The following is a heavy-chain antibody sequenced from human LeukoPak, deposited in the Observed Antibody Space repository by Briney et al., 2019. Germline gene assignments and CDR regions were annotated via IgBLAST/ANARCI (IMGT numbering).Heavy chain of an antibody. D-gene: IGHD3-3*01. CDR3: ARGGSYYDFWSGYYDYYYYMDV. J-gene: IGHJ6*03. CDR1: GGSISSYY. CDR2: IYDSGST. V-gene: IGHV4-59*01. Sequence: PSETLSLTCSVSGGSISSYYWSSIRQPPGKGLEWIGYIYDSGSTSYNPSLQSRVTISIDTSKNQFSLRLTSVTAADTAVYYCARGGSYYDFWSGYYDYYYYMDVWGKGTTVTVSS.